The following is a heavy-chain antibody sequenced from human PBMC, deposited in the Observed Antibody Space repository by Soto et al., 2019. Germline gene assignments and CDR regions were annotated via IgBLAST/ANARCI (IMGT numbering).Heavy chain of an antibody. J-gene: IGHJ4*02. D-gene: IGHD3-10*01. Sequence: GASVXVSCKASGYTFTSYAMHWVRQAPGQRLEWMGWINAGNGNTKYSQKFQGRVTITRDTSASTAYMELSSVTAADTAVYYCANSRVGYRSGSYEGDFDYWGQGTLVTVSS. CDR1: GYTFTSYA. CDR3: ANSRVGYRSGSYEGDFDY. V-gene: IGHV1-3*01. CDR2: INAGNGNT.